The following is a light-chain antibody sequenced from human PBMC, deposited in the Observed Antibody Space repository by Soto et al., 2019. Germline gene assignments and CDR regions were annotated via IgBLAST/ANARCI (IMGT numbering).Light chain of an antibody. J-gene: IGKJ4*01. CDR1: QSVGNN. CDR3: QQYRNWPLT. CDR2: GAS. Sequence: EIVMTHSPATLSVSPGERVTLSCRASQSVGNNLAWYRQKSGQAPRLLIYGASTRATGIPARFSGSGSGTEFTLTIDSLQSDDFAVYLCQQYRNWPLTFGGGTKVEIK. V-gene: IGKV3-15*01.